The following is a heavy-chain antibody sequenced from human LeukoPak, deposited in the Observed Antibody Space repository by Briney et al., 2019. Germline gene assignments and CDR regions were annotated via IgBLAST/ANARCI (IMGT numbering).Heavy chain of an antibody. V-gene: IGHV3-23*01. CDR3: AKDGRQLLWFGEFQPNDAFDI. CDR1: GFTFSSYA. CDR2: ISGSGGST. J-gene: IGHJ3*02. D-gene: IGHD3-10*01. Sequence: GGSLRLSCAASGFTFSSYAMSWVRQAPGKGLEWVSAISGSGGSTYYADSVKGRFTISRDNSKNTLYLQMNSLRAEDTAVYYCAKDGRQLLWFGEFQPNDAFDIWGQGTMVTVSS.